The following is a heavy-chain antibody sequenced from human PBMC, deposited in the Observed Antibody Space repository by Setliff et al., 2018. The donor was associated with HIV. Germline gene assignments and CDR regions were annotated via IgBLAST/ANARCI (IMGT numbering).Heavy chain of an antibody. CDR3: ARGYYGSDLQNAMDV. Sequence: GESLKISCAASGFTFSSYWMHWVRQAPGKGLVWVSRLNTDGSSTKYADSVKGRFTISRDNAKNTLYLQMDSLRGEDTAVYYCARGYYGSDLQNAMDVWGQGTTVTVSS. CDR1: GFTFSSYW. J-gene: IGHJ6*02. CDR2: LNTDGSST. D-gene: IGHD3-10*01. V-gene: IGHV3-74*03.